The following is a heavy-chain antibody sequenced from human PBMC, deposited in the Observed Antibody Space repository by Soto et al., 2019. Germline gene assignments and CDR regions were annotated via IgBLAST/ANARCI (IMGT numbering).Heavy chain of an antibody. Sequence: GSLRLSCAASGFTFSLYAMIWVRQAPGKGLEWVSSVSSGSSYIYSADSLKGRFTISRDDAKNSLYLQMNSLRADDTAIYYCVRARATDSRPDYWGQGSLVTAPQ. CDR2: VSSGSSYI. CDR3: VRARATDSRPDY. CDR1: GFTFSLYA. D-gene: IGHD3-22*01. V-gene: IGHV3-21*01. J-gene: IGHJ4*02.